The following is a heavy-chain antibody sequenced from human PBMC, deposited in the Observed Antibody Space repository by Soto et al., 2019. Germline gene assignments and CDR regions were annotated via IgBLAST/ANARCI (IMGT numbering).Heavy chain of an antibody. CDR1: GSSISSYY. CDR2: IYYGGTT. J-gene: IGHJ5*02. Sequence: SETLSLTYTVSGSSISSYYWSWIRQPPGKGLERIGYIYYGGTTNYNPSLKSRVSISVYTSKNQLSLKLSSVSASDTAVYYCARHEVLYNGFDPWGQGTRVTVSS. CDR3: ARHEVLYNGFDP. V-gene: IGHV4-59*08.